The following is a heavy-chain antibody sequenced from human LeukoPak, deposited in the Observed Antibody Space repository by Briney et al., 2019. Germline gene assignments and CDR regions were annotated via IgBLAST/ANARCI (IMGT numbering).Heavy chain of an antibody. CDR1: GGTFSSYA. Sequence: ASVKVSCKASGGTFSSYAISWVRQAPGQGLEWMGGIIPIFGTANYAQKFQGRVTITADESTSTAYMELSSLRSEDTAVYYCARTCSSTSCHDAFDIWGQGTMVNVSS. J-gene: IGHJ3*02. D-gene: IGHD2-2*01. V-gene: IGHV1-69*01. CDR2: IIPIFGTA. CDR3: ARTCSSTSCHDAFDI.